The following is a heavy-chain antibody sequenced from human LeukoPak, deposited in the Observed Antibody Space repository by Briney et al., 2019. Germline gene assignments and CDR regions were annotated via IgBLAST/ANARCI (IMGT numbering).Heavy chain of an antibody. D-gene: IGHD3-22*01. J-gene: IGHJ4*02. CDR1: GYTFTSYG. V-gene: IGHV1-18*01. Sequence: ASVKVSCKASGYTFTSYGISWVRQAPGQGPEWMGWISAYNGNTNYAQKLQGRVTMTTDTSTSTAYMELRSLRSDDTAVYYCARTEDYYDSSGYPEPSRTKFDYWGQGTLVTVSS. CDR2: ISAYNGNT. CDR3: ARTEDYYDSSGYPEPSRTKFDY.